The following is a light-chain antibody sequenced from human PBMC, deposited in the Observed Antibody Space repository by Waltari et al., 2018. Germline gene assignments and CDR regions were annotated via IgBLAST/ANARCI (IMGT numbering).Light chain of an antibody. J-gene: IGLJ3*02. CDR2: DVS. CDR1: SSDVGGYNY. Sequence: QSALAQPASVSGSPGQSITISCTGTSSDVGGYNYVSWYQQHPGKAPHLMIYDVSNRPSGVSNRCSGSKSGTTASPTISGLQAEEEADYYCTSYTSSSTWVFGGGTKLTVL. CDR3: TSYTSSSTWV. V-gene: IGLV2-14*01.